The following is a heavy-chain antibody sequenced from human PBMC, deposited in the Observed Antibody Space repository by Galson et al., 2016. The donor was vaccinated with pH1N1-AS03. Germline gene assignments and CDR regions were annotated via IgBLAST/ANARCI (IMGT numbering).Heavy chain of an antibody. Sequence: ETLSHTCTVSGGSFRSYYWNWIRQPPGKGLEWIGYIYYSGSTNYNPSLKSRVSISVDTSKNQFSLKLNSVTAADTAVYHCARAENTVTTLGGFDPWGQGTLVTVSS. J-gene: IGHJ5*02. CDR3: ARAENTVTTLGGFDP. V-gene: IGHV4-59*01. D-gene: IGHD4-17*01. CDR1: GGSFRSYY. CDR2: IYYSGST.